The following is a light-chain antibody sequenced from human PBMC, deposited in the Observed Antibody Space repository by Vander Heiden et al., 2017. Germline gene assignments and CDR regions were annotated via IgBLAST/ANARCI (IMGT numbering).Light chain of an antibody. CDR3: QQYNNRSPLS. Sequence: DTVRTQSPATLSVSPGQRATLSCRASESVSKNLAWYQHKPGQAPRLLIYGASTRSTGIPGRFSGSGSGTEFTLTISSLQSEDFAVYYCQQYNNRSPLSFGGGTKVEIK. CDR2: GAS. V-gene: IGKV3-15*01. CDR1: ESVSKN. J-gene: IGKJ4*01.